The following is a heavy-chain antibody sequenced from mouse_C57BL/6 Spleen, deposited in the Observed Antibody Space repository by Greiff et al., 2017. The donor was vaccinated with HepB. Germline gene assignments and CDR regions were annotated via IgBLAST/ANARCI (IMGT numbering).Heavy chain of an antibody. V-gene: IGHV1-69*01. D-gene: IGHD3-2*01. Sequence: VQLQQPGAELVMPGASVKLSCTASGFNFTGYWMHWVKQRPGQGLEWIGEIDPADSYTNYNQKFKGKATLTADKSSSTAYMQLSSLTSEDSAVYYCVCGFRHGKADWGKGTPVTVSA. J-gene: IGHJ3*01. CDR3: VCGFRHGKAD. CDR2: IDPADSYT. CDR1: GFNFTGYW.